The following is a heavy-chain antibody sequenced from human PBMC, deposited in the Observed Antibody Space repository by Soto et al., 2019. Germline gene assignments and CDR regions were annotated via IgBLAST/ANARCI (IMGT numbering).Heavy chain of an antibody. V-gene: IGHV3-21*01. CDR3: AREYTAWPLAYGLDV. D-gene: IGHD2-2*02. CDR2: ISSRSDI. CDR1: GFTFSTYS. Sequence: GGSLRLSCVGSGFTFSTYSIHWVRQAPGKGLEWVSSISSRSDIYYANSVKGRFTISRDNAKNSVSLQMNSLRAEDTAVYYCAREYTAWPLAYGLDVWGQGTTVTVSS. J-gene: IGHJ6*02.